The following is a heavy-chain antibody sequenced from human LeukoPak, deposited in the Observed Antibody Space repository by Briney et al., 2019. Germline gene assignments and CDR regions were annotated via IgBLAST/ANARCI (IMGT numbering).Heavy chain of an antibody. CDR1: GFTFSSYG. CDR2: IWHDGSNK. V-gene: IGHV3-33*06. CDR3: AKSGSGLNDAFDI. D-gene: IGHD3-10*01. J-gene: IGHJ3*02. Sequence: GRSLRLSCAASGFTFSSYGMHWVRQAPGKGLEWVAVIWHDGSNKYYAASVKGRFTISRDNSKSTLYLQMNSLRAEDTAVYYCAKSGSGLNDAFDIWGQGTMVTVSS.